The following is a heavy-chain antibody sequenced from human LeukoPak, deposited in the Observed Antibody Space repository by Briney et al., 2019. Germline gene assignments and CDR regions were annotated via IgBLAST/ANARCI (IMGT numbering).Heavy chain of an antibody. V-gene: IGHV3-30*04. J-gene: IGHJ6*02. Sequence: GGSLRLSCAASGFTFSSYAMHWVRQAPGKGLEWVAVISYDGSNKYYADSVKGRFTISRDNAKNSLYLQMNSLRAEDTAVYYCARDADSSSWSMYYYYGMDVWGQGTTVTVSS. CDR2: ISYDGSNK. CDR3: ARDADSSSWSMYYYYGMDV. D-gene: IGHD6-13*01. CDR1: GFTFSSYA.